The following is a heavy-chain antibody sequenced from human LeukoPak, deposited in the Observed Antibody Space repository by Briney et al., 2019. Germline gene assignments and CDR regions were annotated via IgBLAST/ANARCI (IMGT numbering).Heavy chain of an antibody. CDR2: MDPNSGNT. J-gene: IGHJ4*02. V-gene: IGHV1-8*02. Sequence: ASVKVSCKASGYTFTSYDINWVRQATGQGLEWLGWMDPNSGNTGYAQKFQGRVTMTRNTSISTAYMELSSLRSEDTAVYYCARSSRVSSTDSSRGTEWGQGTLVTVSS. D-gene: IGHD6-13*01. CDR3: ARSSRVSSTDSSRGTE. CDR1: GYTFTSYD.